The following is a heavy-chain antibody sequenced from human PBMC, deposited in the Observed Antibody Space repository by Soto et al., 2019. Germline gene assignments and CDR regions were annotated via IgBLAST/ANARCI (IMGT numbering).Heavy chain of an antibody. CDR1: GYTFTSYA. CDR2: ITAGNANT. CDR3: VRTGGYYYAMHV. J-gene: IGHJ6*02. V-gene: IGHV1-3*01. Sequence: QVQLVQSGAEVKKPGASVKVSCKASGYTFTSYAMHWVRQAPGQRLEWMGWITAGNANTKYSQQFQGRDTITRDTSATTSYAELIRPRSEGTAVDSSVRTGGYYYAMHVWGQGTTVSVSS. D-gene: IGHD3-10*01.